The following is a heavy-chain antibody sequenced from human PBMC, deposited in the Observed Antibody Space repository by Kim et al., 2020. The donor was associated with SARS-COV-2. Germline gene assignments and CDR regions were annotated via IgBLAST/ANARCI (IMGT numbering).Heavy chain of an antibody. V-gene: IGHV3-64D*09. CDR1: GFTFNNYA. D-gene: IGHD1-7*01. J-gene: IGHJ4*01. CDR3: VKRSALGTYHHTT. CDR2: ISSNGADT. Sequence: GGSLRLSCSASGFTFNNYAMHWVRQAPGKGLEYVSAISSNGADTYYADSLKCRFTISRDNSKNTLYLQMSSLRAEDTAVYYCVKRSALGTYHHTTWGQGILVTVSS.